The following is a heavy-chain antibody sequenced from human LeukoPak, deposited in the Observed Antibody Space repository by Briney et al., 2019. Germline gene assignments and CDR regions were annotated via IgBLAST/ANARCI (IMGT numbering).Heavy chain of an antibody. D-gene: IGHD3-10*01. Sequence: GASVKVSCKASGGTFSSYAISWVRQAPGQGLEWMGGIIPISGTANYAQKFQGRVTITTDESTSTAYMELSSLRSEDTAVYYCASRRITMVRGVGRYMDVWGKGTTVTVSS. V-gene: IGHV1-69*05. CDR1: GGTFSSYA. CDR2: IIPISGTA. CDR3: ASRRITMVRGVGRYMDV. J-gene: IGHJ6*03.